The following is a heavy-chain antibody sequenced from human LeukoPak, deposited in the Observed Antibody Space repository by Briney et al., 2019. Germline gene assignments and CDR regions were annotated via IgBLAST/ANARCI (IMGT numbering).Heavy chain of an antibody. Sequence: SETLSLTCTVSGGSISGNYWSWIRQPPGQGLEWIAYIHSSGYTNYNPSLKSRVTISVDTSNNQFSLKVTSVTAADTAMYYCTKRQGPTSGSYDYFDPWGQGAPVTVS. J-gene: IGHJ5*02. CDR3: TKRQGPTSGSYDYFDP. V-gene: IGHV4-4*09. D-gene: IGHD1-26*01. CDR1: GGSISGNY. CDR2: IHSSGYT.